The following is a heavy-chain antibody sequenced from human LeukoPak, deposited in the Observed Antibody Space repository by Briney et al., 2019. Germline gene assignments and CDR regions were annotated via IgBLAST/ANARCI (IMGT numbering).Heavy chain of an antibody. D-gene: IGHD6-13*01. CDR2: IYISGTT. CDR3: ARGIAAAGLSSSWFDP. J-gene: IGHJ5*02. V-gene: IGHV4-61*02. Sequence: PSQTLSLTCTVSGASISSGNYYWTWLRQPAGKGLEWLGRIYISGTTTSNPSLKSGLTISLDTCKNQFSLKLSSVTAADTAVYYCARGIAAAGLSSSWFDPWGQGTLVTVSS. CDR1: GASISSGNYY.